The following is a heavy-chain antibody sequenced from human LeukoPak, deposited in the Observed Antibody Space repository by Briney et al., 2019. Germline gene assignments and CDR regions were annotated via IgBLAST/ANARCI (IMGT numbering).Heavy chain of an antibody. CDR2: IYYTGSA. Sequence: PSETLSLTCTVSGGSINNYYWSWIRQPPGKGLESIGYIYYTGSATYNPSLQSRVTMSVDTSKNQFSLKLSSVTAADTAVYYCAVAGGLAYCGGDCSSDSLDAFDIWGQGTMVTVSS. J-gene: IGHJ3*02. V-gene: IGHV4-59*12. CDR1: GGSINNYY. D-gene: IGHD2-21*02. CDR3: AVAGGLAYCGGDCSSDSLDAFDI.